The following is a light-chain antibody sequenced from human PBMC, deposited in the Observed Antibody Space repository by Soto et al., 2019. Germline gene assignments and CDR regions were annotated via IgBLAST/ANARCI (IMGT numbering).Light chain of an antibody. CDR1: XSNIGSNY. CDR3: AAWDDSLSAVV. J-gene: IGLJ2*01. Sequence: QSVLTQPPSASGTPGQRVTISCSGSXSNIGSNYVYWYQQLPGTAPKLLIYRNNQRPSGVPDRFSGSKSGTSASLAISGLRSEDEADYYCAAWDDSLSAVVFGGGTKLTVL. V-gene: IGLV1-47*01. CDR2: RNN.